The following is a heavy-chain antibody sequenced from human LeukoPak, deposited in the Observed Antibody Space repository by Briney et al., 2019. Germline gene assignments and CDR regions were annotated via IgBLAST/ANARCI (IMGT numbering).Heavy chain of an antibody. V-gene: IGHV1-3*01. Sequence: ASVKVSCKASGYTFTSYGISWGRQAPGQGLEWMGWINAGNGNTKYLQKFQGRVTITRDTSASTDYMELSSLRSEDTAVYYCARRIGAAAGGRPNAYYFDYWGQGTLVTVSS. CDR2: INAGNGNT. D-gene: IGHD6-13*01. CDR3: ARRIGAAAGGRPNAYYFDY. CDR1: GYTFTSYG. J-gene: IGHJ4*02.